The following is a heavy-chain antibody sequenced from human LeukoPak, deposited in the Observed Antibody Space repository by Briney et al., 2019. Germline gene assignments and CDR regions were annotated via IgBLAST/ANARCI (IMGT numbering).Heavy chain of an antibody. D-gene: IGHD3-22*01. J-gene: IGHJ4*02. CDR3: ARNFYFDSSGYYHY. Sequence: ASVKVSCNASGYTFTGYYMHWVRQAPGQGLGWMGWINPNSGGTNYAQKFPGRVTMTRDTSISTAYMELSRLRSDDTAVYYCARNFYFDSSGYYHYWGQGTLVTVSS. CDR2: INPNSGGT. V-gene: IGHV1-2*02. CDR1: GYTFTGYY.